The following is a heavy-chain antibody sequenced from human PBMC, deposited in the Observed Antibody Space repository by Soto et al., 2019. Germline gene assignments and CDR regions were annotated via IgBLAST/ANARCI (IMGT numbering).Heavy chain of an antibody. CDR3: ARHGGTPDPYLDY. CDR2: ISAYNGNT. V-gene: IGHV1-18*01. D-gene: IGHD3-16*01. J-gene: IGHJ4*02. Sequence: ASVKVSCKASGYTFTSYGISWVRQAPGQGLEWMGWISAYNGNTNYAEKLQDRFTISRDNAKNSLYLQMSSLRAEDTALYYCARHGGTPDPYLDYWGQGTPVTVSS. CDR1: GYTFTSYG.